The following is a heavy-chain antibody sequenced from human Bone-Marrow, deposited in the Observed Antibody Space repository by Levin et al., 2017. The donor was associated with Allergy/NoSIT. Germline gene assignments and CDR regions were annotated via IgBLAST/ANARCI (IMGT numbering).Heavy chain of an antibody. J-gene: IGHJ4*02. CDR1: GGSISSGGFY. V-gene: IGHV4-31*03. CDR2: IHHSGST. CDR3: ARTDYGDYWRNFDY. Sequence: LRLSCIVSGGSISSGGFYWSWIRQPPGKGLEWIGYIHHSGSTYYNPSLKSRLTISVDTSKNQFSLKLGSVTAADTAVYYCARTDYGDYWRNFDYWGQGTLVTVSS. D-gene: IGHD4-17*01.